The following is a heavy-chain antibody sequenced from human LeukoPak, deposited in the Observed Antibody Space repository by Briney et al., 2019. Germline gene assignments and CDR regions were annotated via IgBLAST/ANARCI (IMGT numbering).Heavy chain of an antibody. CDR2: IKQDGSEK. CDR3: ARRFGSWFGGWGPYNWFDP. J-gene: IGHJ5*02. D-gene: IGHD3-10*01. V-gene: IGHV3-7*01. CDR1: GFTFSSYW. Sequence: GGSLRLSCAASGFTFSSYWMSWVRQAPGKGLEWVANIKQDGSEKYYVDSVKGRFTISRDNAKNSLYLQMNSLRAEDTAVYYCARRFGSWFGGWGPYNWFDPWGQGTLVTVSS.